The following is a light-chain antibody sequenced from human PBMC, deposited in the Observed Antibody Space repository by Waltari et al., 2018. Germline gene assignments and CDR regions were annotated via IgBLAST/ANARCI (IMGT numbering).Light chain of an antibody. CDR1: QSLVHSDGNTH. J-gene: IGKJ2*01. V-gene: IGKV2-30*02. CDR2: RGF. Sequence: DVVMTQSPLSLPVTLGQAASISCTSSQSLVHSDGNTHLNWFQQRPGQSPRRLIYRGFNRDSGGPDRFSGSGSGTDFTLKISRVEAEDVGVYYCMQGTHWPYTFGQGTKLDIK. CDR3: MQGTHWPYT.